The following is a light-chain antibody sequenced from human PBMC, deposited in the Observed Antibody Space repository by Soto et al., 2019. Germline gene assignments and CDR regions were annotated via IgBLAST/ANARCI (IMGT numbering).Light chain of an antibody. Sequence: EIVLTQSPGTLSLSPGERTTLSFRASQSISSRYLAWYQQKPGQAPRLLVYGASSRDTGIPDRFSGSGSGTDFTRTISRLEPEDFALYYCQQYSGTFLTFGKGTKLEIK. CDR2: GAS. J-gene: IGKJ1*01. V-gene: IGKV3-20*01. CDR3: QQYSGTFLT. CDR1: QSISSRY.